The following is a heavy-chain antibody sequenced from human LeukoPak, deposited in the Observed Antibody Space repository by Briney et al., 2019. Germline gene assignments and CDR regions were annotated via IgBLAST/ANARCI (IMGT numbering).Heavy chain of an antibody. D-gene: IGHD3-22*01. J-gene: IGHJ3*02. CDR3: ANDDYYDSSGQLDAFDI. CDR1: GFTFSSHG. CDR2: ISPSGDIL. V-gene: IGHV3-23*01. Sequence: GGSLRLSCAASGFTFSSHGVNWVRQAPGKGLEWVSGISPSGDILYYADSVKGQFTISRDNSKNTLCLQMNSLRVEDTAVYYCANDDYYDSSGQLDAFDIWGQGTMVTVSS.